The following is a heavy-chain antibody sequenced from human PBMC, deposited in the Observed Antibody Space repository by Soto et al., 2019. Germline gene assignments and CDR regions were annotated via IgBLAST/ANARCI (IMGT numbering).Heavy chain of an antibody. Sequence: KVSCKASGGTFSSYAISWVRQAPGQGLEWMGGIIPIFGTANYAQKFQGRVTITADESTSTAYMELSSLRSEDTAVYYCAREKSTNTLTTRDAFDIWGQGKMVTVSS. CDR1: GGTFSSYA. D-gene: IGHD4-17*01. CDR2: IIPIFGTA. CDR3: AREKSTNTLTTRDAFDI. J-gene: IGHJ3*02. V-gene: IGHV1-69*01.